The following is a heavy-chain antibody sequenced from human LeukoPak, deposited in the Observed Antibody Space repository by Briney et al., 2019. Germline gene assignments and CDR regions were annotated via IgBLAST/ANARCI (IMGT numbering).Heavy chain of an antibody. Sequence: ASVKVSCKASGYTFTSCYMHWVRQAPGQGLEWMGIINPSGGSTSYAQKFQGRVTMTRDTSTSTVYMELSSLRSEDTAVYYCARGYCSGGSCYDWFDPWGQGTLVTVSS. J-gene: IGHJ5*02. CDR1: GYTFTSCY. D-gene: IGHD2-15*01. CDR2: INPSGGST. CDR3: ARGYCSGGSCYDWFDP. V-gene: IGHV1-46*01.